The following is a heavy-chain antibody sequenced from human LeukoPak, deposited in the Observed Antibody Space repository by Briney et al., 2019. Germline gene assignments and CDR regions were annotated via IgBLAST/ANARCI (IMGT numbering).Heavy chain of an antibody. CDR3: ARGFRNGPFDC. CDR2: INRNGSST. J-gene: IGHJ4*02. CDR1: GFTFDDYG. V-gene: IGHV3-20*04. Sequence: GGSLRLSCEASGFTFDDYGMSWVRQRPGRGLEWVSGINRNGSSTDYADSVKGRFTISRDNAKNSHFLQMNSLRVEDTALYYCARGFRNGPFDCWGQGTLVTVSS. D-gene: IGHD3-10*01.